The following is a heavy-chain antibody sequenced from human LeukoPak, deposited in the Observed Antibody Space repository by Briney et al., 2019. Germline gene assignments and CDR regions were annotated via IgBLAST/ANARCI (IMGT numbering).Heavy chain of an antibody. J-gene: IGHJ4*02. Sequence: GTSVKVSCKASGFTFTSSAMQWVRQARGQRLEWIGWIVVGSGNTNYAQKFQERVTITRDMSTSTAYMELSSLRSEDTAVYYCAREGSYCVGGDCYSFDFWGQGTLITVSS. CDR2: IVVGSGNT. CDR1: GFTFTSSA. V-gene: IGHV1-58*02. D-gene: IGHD2-21*02. CDR3: AREGSYCVGGDCYSFDF.